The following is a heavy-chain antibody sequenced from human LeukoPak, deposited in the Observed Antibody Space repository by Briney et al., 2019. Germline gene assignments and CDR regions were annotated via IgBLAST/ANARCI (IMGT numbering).Heavy chain of an antibody. D-gene: IGHD5-18*01. CDR3: ARAVRRRGYSYGLGY. V-gene: IGHV1-8*01. CDR2: MNPNSGNT. Sequence: GASVKVSCKASGYTCTSYDINWVRQATGQGLEWVGWMNPNSGNTGYAQKFQGRVTMTRNTSISTAYMELSSLRSEDTAVYYCARAVRRRGYSYGLGYWGQGTLVTVSS. J-gene: IGHJ4*02. CDR1: GYTCTSYD.